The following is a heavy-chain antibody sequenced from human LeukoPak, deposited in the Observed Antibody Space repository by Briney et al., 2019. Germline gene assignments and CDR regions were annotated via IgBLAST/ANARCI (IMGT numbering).Heavy chain of an antibody. V-gene: IGHV4-59*01. D-gene: IGHD6-19*01. J-gene: IGHJ6*03. CDR2: IHYSGST. Sequence: PSETLSLTCTVSGGSISSYYWSWIRQPPGEGLECIGYIHYSGSTNCNPSLKSRVTISVDTSKNQFSLKLSSVTAADTAVYYCARVLVAGNTGYYMDVWGKGITVTVSS. CDR1: GGSISSYY. CDR3: ARVLVAGNTGYYMDV.